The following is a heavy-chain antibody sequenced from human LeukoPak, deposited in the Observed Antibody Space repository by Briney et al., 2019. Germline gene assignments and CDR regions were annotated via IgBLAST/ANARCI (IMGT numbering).Heavy chain of an antibody. D-gene: IGHD5-24*01. CDR2: FYVGGAT. CDR1: GFSVTNNY. J-gene: IGHJ4*02. CDR3: ARGDGYNFFDY. Sequence: GGSLRPSCAVSGFSVTNNYMSWVRQAPGKGLEWVSVFYVGGATYYADSVKGRFTISRDNSENTLYLQMKSLGAEDTAVYYCARGDGYNFFDYWGQGTLVTVSS. V-gene: IGHV3-53*01.